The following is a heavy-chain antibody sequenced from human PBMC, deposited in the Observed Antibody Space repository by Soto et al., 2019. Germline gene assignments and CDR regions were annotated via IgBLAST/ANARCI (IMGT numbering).Heavy chain of an antibody. V-gene: IGHV3-30*18. CDR3: AKDLVHYSNGAYNYYGMDV. Sequence: QVQLVESGGGVVQPGRSLRLSCAASGFTFNNYGIHWVRQAPGKGLEWMALISFDGSNKYYEDSVRGRFTISRDNSKNTLYLQMNSLRPEDTAVYYCAKDLVHYSNGAYNYYGMDVWGQGTTVTVSS. CDR1: GFTFNNYG. J-gene: IGHJ6*02. CDR2: ISFDGSNK. D-gene: IGHD4-4*01.